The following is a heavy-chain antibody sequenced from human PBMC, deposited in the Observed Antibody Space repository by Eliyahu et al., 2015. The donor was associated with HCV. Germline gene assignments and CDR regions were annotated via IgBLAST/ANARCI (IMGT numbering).Heavy chain of an antibody. CDR3: ARKNTRGRIFGVVTDFDY. Sequence: EVQLVESGGGLVQPGGSLRLXCAASGFTFXSYEMNWVRQAPGKGLXWVSYISSSGSTIYYADSVKGRFTISRDNAKNSLYLQMNSLRAEDTAVYYCARKNTRGRIFGVVTDFDYWGQGTLVTVSS. V-gene: IGHV3-48*03. CDR1: GFTFXSYE. CDR2: ISSSGSTI. D-gene: IGHD3-3*01. J-gene: IGHJ4*02.